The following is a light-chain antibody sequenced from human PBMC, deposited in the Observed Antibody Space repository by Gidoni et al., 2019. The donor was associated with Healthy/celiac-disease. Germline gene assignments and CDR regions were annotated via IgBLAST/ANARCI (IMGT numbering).Light chain of an antibody. CDR3: QQYGSSPPT. V-gene: IGKV3-20*01. J-gene: IGKJ3*01. CDR1: QSVSSIY. Sequence: ELVLTQPPGTLSLSPGARATLSCRASQSVSSIYLAWYQQKPGQPPRLLIYGASSRATGIPDRFSGSGSGTDFTLTISRLEPEDFAGYYCQQYGSSPPTFGPGTKVDIK. CDR2: GAS.